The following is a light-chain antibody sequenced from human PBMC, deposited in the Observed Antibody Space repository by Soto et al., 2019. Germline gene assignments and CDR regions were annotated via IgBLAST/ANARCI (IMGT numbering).Light chain of an antibody. CDR1: QSISSW. Sequence: DIQMTQSPSTLSASVGERVTITCRASQSISSWLAWYQQKPGKAPKLLIYDASSLESGVPSRFSGSGSGTVFTLTISSLQPDDFATYYCQQYNSLWTFGQGTKVEIK. V-gene: IGKV1-5*01. CDR3: QQYNSLWT. CDR2: DAS. J-gene: IGKJ1*01.